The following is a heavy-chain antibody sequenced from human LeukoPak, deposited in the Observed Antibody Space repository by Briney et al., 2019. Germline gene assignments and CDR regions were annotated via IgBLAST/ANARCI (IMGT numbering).Heavy chain of an antibody. CDR3: ARRGIRAHYSSSSGWDY. CDR1: GGSFSGYY. D-gene: IGHD6-6*01. V-gene: IGHV4-34*01. CDR2: INHSGST. J-gene: IGHJ4*02. Sequence: SETLSLTCAVYGGSFSGYYWSWIRQPPGKGLEWIGEINHSGSTNYNPSLKSRVTISVDTSKNQFSLKLSSVTAADTAVYYCARRGIRAHYSSSSGWDYWGQGTLVTVPS.